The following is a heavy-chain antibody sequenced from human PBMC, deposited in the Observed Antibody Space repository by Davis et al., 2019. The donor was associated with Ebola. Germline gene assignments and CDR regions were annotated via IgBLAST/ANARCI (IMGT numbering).Heavy chain of an antibody. CDR1: GFTFSSYA. V-gene: IGHV3-23*01. D-gene: IGHD3-22*01. Sequence: GESLKISCAASGFTFSSYAMSWVRQAPGKGLEWVSAISGSGGSTYYADSVKGRFTISRDNSKNTLYLQMNSLRAEDTAVYYCAKDTGTYYYDSSHPVYWGQGTLVTVSS. CDR3: AKDTGTYYYDSSHPVY. CDR2: ISGSGGST. J-gene: IGHJ4*02.